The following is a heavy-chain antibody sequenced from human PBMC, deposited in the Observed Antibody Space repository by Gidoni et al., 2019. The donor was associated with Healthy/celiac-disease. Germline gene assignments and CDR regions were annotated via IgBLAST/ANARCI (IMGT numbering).Heavy chain of an antibody. CDR2: INHSGST. CDR3: ARGLVVVVAATGDYYYYGMDV. CDR1: GGSFSGYY. D-gene: IGHD2-15*01. Sequence: QVQLQQWGAGLLKPSETLSLTCAVYGGSFSGYYWRWIRQPPGKGLEWIGEINHSGSTNYNPSLKSRVTISVDTSKNQFSLKLSSVTAADTAVYYCARGLVVVVAATGDYYYYGMDVWGQGTTVTVSS. V-gene: IGHV4-34*01. J-gene: IGHJ6*02.